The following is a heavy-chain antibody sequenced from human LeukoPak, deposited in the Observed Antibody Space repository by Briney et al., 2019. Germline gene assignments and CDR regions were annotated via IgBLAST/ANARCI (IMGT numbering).Heavy chain of an antibody. CDR2: VKSKTDGGTS. CDR1: GFTFVNAW. Sequence: GGSLRLSCAASGFTFVNAWMHWDRQAPGKGLEWVGRVKSKTDGGTSDYAAPVKGRFTISRDDSKNTLYLEMNSLKTEDTAVYFCAHQSNGYSPYELDYWGRGNLVTVSS. V-gene: IGHV3-15*01. CDR3: AHQSNGYSPYELDY. J-gene: IGHJ4*02. D-gene: IGHD5-12*01.